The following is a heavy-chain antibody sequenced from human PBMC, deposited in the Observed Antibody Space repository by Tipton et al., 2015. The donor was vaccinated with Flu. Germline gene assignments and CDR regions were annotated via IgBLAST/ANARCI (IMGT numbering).Heavy chain of an antibody. CDR2: VYPADSDT. J-gene: IGHJ4*02. V-gene: IGHV5-51*03. D-gene: IGHD2-8*01. CDR1: GYSFATYW. CDR3: ARRREAMAGY. Sequence: VQLVQSGAELKKPGESLKISCQASGYSFATYWIGWVRQQPGKGLEWMGIVYPADSDTKYSPSFEGQVTISADKSRNTAYLQWNSLRASDTAMYYCARRREAMAGYWGQGTLVTVSS.